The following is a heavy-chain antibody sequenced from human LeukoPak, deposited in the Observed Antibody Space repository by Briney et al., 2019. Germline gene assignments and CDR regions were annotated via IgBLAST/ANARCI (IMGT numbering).Heavy chain of an antibody. CDR1: GFTFSNYG. CDR3: ARGGSYLSAFDI. V-gene: IGHV3-48*01. CDR2: ISSNTRII. D-gene: IGHD1-26*01. J-gene: IGHJ3*02. Sequence: PGGSLRLSCAASGFTFSNYGMNWVRQTPGKGLEWVSYISSNTRIIDYADSVKGRFTISRDNAKNSLYLQMNSLRAEDTAVYYCARGGSYLSAFDIWGQGTMVTVSS.